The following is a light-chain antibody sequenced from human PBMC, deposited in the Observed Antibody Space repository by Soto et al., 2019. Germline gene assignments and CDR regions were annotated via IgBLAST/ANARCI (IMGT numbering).Light chain of an antibody. J-gene: IGKJ1*01. CDR1: QSVSSN. Sequence: EIFLTQSPDTLSVSPGERATLSCRASQSVSSNLAWYQRKPGQAPRLLIYGASTRATGIPARFSGSGSGTEFTLTISSLQSEDFAVYYCQQYNNWPRTFGQGTKVDI. V-gene: IGKV3-15*01. CDR3: QQYNNWPRT. CDR2: GAS.